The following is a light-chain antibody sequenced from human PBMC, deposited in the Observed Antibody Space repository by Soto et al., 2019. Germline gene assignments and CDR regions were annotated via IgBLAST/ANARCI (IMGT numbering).Light chain of an antibody. CDR1: SSDVGGYNY. Sequence: QSVLTQPASVSGSPGQSITISCTGTSSDVGGYNYVSWYQQHPGQVPKLTIYEVTNRPSGVSSRCSGSKSGNTASLTIYGLQAEDEADYYCSSYTNSDTWVFGGGTKLTVL. CDR3: SSYTNSDTWV. CDR2: EVT. J-gene: IGLJ3*02. V-gene: IGLV2-14*01.